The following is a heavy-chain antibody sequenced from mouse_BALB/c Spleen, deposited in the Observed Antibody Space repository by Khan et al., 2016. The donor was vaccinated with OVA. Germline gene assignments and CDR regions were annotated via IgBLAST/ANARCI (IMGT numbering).Heavy chain of an antibody. D-gene: IGHD1-1*02. Sequence: EVKVVESGGDLVKPEGSLKLSCAASGFTFSTYGMSWVRQTPDKRLEWVATISSGGSYTYYPDSVQGRFTISRDNAKNTLYLQLSSLKSEDTAMFYCARLAYYYDGEGFAYWGQGTLVTVSA. CDR1: GFTFSTYG. CDR3: ARLAYYYDGEGFAY. CDR2: ISSGGSYT. V-gene: IGHV5-6*01. J-gene: IGHJ3*01.